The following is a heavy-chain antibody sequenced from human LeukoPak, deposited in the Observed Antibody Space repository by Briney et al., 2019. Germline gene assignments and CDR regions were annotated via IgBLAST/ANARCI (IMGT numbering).Heavy chain of an antibody. J-gene: IGHJ6*03. CDR3: ARTTEGGYTYGYFYYYYMDV. D-gene: IGHD5-18*01. Sequence: SETLSLTCTVSGGSISSYFWSWIRPPPGKGLEWCGYIYYSGSTNYNPPLKSRVTISVDTSKNRFSLKLSSVTAADTAVYYCARTTEGGYTYGYFYYYYMDVWGKGTTVTISS. CDR1: GGSISSYF. CDR2: IYYSGST. V-gene: IGHV4-59*01.